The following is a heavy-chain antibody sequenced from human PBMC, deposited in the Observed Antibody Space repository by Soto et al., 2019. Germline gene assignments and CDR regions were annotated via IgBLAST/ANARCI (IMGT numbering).Heavy chain of an antibody. CDR3: AGGGVRGVVTRTRDYYGMDV. CDR1: GYNFTNYW. Sequence: VQLVQSGAEVKTPGESLKISCKGYGYNFTNYWIGWVRQMPGKGLESLGIIYPGDSVTRYSPSFQGQVTISGDKSISTAYLQWSSLKASATAMDYCAGGGVRGVVTRTRDYYGMDVWGQGTTVTVSS. J-gene: IGHJ6*02. V-gene: IGHV5-51*01. D-gene: IGHD3-10*01. CDR2: IYPGDSVT.